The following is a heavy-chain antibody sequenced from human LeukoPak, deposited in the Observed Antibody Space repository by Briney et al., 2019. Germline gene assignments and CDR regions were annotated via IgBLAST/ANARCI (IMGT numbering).Heavy chain of an antibody. Sequence: PSETLSLTCTVSGGSISSSSYYWGWIRQPPGKGLEWIGSIYYSGSTNYNPSLKSRVTISVDTSKNQFSLKLSSVTAADTAVYYCARARGYSGYAYFDYWGQGTLVTVSS. J-gene: IGHJ4*02. D-gene: IGHD5-12*01. CDR3: ARARGYSGYAYFDY. CDR2: IYYSGST. V-gene: IGHV4-39*07. CDR1: GGSISSSSYY.